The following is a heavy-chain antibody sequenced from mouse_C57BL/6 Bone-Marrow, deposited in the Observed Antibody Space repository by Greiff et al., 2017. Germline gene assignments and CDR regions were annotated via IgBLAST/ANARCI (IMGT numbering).Heavy chain of an antibody. CDR1: GYTFTSYG. Sequence: LVESGAELARPGASVKLSCKASGYTFTSYGISWVKQRTGQGLEWIGEIYPRSGNTYSNEKFKGKATLTADKSSSTAYMALRSLTSEDSAVYFCARLPGYFDVWGTGTTVTVSS. CDR2: IYPRSGNT. J-gene: IGHJ1*03. D-gene: IGHD2-12*01. V-gene: IGHV1-81*01. CDR3: ARLPGYFDV.